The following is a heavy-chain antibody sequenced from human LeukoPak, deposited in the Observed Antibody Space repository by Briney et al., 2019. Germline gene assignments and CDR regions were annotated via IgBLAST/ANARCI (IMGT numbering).Heavy chain of an antibody. V-gene: IGHV4-38-2*02. CDR2: IYYSGST. Sequence: SETLSLTCTVSIYTITTDYYWGWIRQPPGKGLEWIGSIYYSGSTYYNPSLKSRVTISVDTSKNQFSLKLSSVTAADTAVYYCARELAEQQLGFDYWGQGTLVTVSS. CDR1: IYTITTDYY. CDR3: ARELAEQQLGFDY. J-gene: IGHJ4*02. D-gene: IGHD6-13*01.